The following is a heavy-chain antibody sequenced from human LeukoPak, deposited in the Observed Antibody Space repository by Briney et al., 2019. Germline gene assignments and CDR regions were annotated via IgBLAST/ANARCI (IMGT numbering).Heavy chain of an antibody. CDR3: ARDDTVTTGTNYYYYMDV. Sequence: GGSLRLSCAASGFTFSSYWMSWVRQAPGKGLEWVANIKQDGSEKYYVDSEKGRFTISRDNAKNSLYLQMNSLRAEDTAVYYCARDDTVTTGTNYYYYMDVWGKGTTVTVSS. CDR2: IKQDGSEK. D-gene: IGHD4-11*01. J-gene: IGHJ6*03. V-gene: IGHV3-7*01. CDR1: GFTFSSYW.